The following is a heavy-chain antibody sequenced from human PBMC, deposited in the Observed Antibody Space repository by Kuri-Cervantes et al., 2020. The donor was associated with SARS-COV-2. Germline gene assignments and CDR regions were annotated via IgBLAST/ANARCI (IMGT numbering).Heavy chain of an antibody. D-gene: IGHD3-3*01. CDR1: GLTFSSYS. CDR3: AKLAGFWSGYVTSVDY. J-gene: IGHJ4*02. V-gene: IGHV3-21*04. Sequence: ETLSLTCAASGLTFSSYSMNWVRQAPGKWLEWVSSISSSSSYIYYEDSVKGRFTISRDNARNSLYLQMNSLRAEDTALYYCAKLAGFWSGYVTSVDYWGQGTLVTVSS. CDR2: ISSSSSYI.